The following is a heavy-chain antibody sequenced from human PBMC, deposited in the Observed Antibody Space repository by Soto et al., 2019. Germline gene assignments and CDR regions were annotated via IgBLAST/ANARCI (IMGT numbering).Heavy chain of an antibody. CDR2: ISNEGNNK. CDR1: GFTFSSYG. J-gene: IGHJ4*02. V-gene: IGHV3-30*18. Sequence: QVQLVESGGGVVQPGRSLRLSCAASGFTFSSYGMHWVRQAPGTGLAWVAVISNEGNNKYHADSVKGRFTISRDNSKNTLYLQMNSLRAEDTAVYYCAKDSGRGSADYYFDYWGQGALVTVSS. CDR3: AKDSGRGSADYYFDY. D-gene: IGHD3-10*01.